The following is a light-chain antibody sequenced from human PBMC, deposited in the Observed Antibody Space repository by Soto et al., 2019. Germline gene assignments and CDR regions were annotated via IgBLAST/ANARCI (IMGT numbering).Light chain of an antibody. CDR3: AAWDDTVNSVA. Sequence: QSVLTQPPSASGTPEETVTISCSGSNSNIGTNTVNWYQQLPGTAPKLLIYSDDQRPSGVPDRFSASKSGTSASLAISGLQSEDEADYYCAAWDDTVNSVAFGGGTKLTVL. CDR2: SDD. CDR1: NSNIGTNT. V-gene: IGLV1-44*01. J-gene: IGLJ2*01.